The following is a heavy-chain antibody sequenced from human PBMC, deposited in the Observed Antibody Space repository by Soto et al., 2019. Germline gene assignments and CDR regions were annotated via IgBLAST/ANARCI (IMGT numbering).Heavy chain of an antibody. Sequence: QVRLQESGPGLVKPSETLSLTSTVSGGSISSYYWSWIRQPPGKGLEWIGYMYNTGSTIYNPSLKSRVTISVDTSKNQFSLKLNSVTAADTAVYYCARDLWGYCGADCYPLDVWGQGTTVTVSS. D-gene: IGHD2-21*02. J-gene: IGHJ6*02. CDR2: MYNTGST. V-gene: IGHV4-59*01. CDR3: ARDLWGYCGADCYPLDV. CDR1: GGSISSYY.